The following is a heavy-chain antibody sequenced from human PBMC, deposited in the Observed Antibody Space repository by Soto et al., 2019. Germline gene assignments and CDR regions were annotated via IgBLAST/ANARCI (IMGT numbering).Heavy chain of an antibody. J-gene: IGHJ6*02. D-gene: IGHD3-10*01. Sequence: GASVKVSCKASGYTFTSYGISWVRQAPGQGLEWMGWISAYNGNTNYAQKLQGRVTMTTDTSTSTAYMELRSLRSDDTAVYYCGRDGGGGVSLWFGELLRPQALEYYYGMDVWGQGTTVTVSS. CDR3: GRDGGGGVSLWFGELLRPQALEYYYGMDV. V-gene: IGHV1-18*01. CDR1: GYTFTSYG. CDR2: ISAYNGNT.